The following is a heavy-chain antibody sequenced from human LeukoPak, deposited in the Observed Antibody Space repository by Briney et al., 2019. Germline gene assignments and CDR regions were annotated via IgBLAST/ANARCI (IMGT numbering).Heavy chain of an antibody. CDR1: GFTFDDYA. V-gene: IGHV3-9*01. Sequence: GRSLRLSCAASGFTFDDYAMHWVRQAPGKGLEWVSGISWNSGSIGYADSVKGRFTISRDNAKNSLYLQMNSLRAEDTALYYCAKDMEVWGQGTLVTVSS. CDR2: ISWNSGSI. CDR3: AKDMEV. D-gene: IGHD3-3*01. J-gene: IGHJ4*02.